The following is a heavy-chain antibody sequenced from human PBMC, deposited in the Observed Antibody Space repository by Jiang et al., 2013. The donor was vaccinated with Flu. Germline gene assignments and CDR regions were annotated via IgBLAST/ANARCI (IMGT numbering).Heavy chain of an antibody. CDR3: ARGTLSEWELLWYFDL. CDR1: GGSISSYY. CDR2: IYYSGST. D-gene: IGHD1-26*01. J-gene: IGHJ2*01. Sequence: GSGLVKPSETLSLTCTVSGGSISSYYWSWIRQPPGKGLEWIGYIYYSGSTNYNPSLKSRVTISVDTSKNQFSLKLSSVTAADTAVYYCARGTLSEWELLWYFDLWGRGTLVTVSS. V-gene: IGHV4-59*01.